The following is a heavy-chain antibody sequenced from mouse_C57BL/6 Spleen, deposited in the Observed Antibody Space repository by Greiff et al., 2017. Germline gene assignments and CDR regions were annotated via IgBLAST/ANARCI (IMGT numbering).Heavy chain of an antibody. J-gene: IGHJ1*03. Sequence: VQLQESGAELMKPGASVKLSCKATGYTFTGYWIAWVNQRPGHGLEWIGEILPGSGSTNYNDKFKGKATFTADKSSNTAYMQLSSLTTEYSAIYYCARDGSSYRGYFDVWGKGTTLTVSS. D-gene: IGHD1-1*01. CDR2: ILPGSGST. CDR3: ARDGSSYRGYFDV. CDR1: GYTFTGYW. V-gene: IGHV1-9*01.